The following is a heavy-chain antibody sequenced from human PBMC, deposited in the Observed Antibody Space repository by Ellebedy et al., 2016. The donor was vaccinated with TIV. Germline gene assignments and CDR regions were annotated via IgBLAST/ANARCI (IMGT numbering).Heavy chain of an antibody. CDR2: INPKNGDT. Sequence: AASVKVSCKDSGYTFIGYYMHWVRQAPGQGLEWMGWINPKNGDTSYAQKFQGRVTMTRDPSISTAYMELSRLGSDDTAVYYCGRSGYGSGWSFDYWGQGTLATVSS. V-gene: IGHV1-2*02. D-gene: IGHD6-19*01. CDR1: GYTFIGYY. CDR3: GRSGYGSGWSFDY. J-gene: IGHJ4*02.